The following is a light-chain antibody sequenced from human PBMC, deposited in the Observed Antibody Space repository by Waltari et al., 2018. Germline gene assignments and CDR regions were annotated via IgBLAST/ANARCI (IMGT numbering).Light chain of an antibody. V-gene: IGKV2-29*02. CDR3: MQGIDLPRT. CDR1: QSLLQSDGKTY. J-gene: IGKJ1*01. Sequence: IVMTQSPLSLSVTPGQPASISCKSSQSLLQSDGKTYLHWYLQKPGQSPQLLISEVSSRFSGGRDRFGGSGSGTDFTLKISRVVAEDVGVYYCMQGIDLPRTFGQGTKVEIK. CDR2: EVS.